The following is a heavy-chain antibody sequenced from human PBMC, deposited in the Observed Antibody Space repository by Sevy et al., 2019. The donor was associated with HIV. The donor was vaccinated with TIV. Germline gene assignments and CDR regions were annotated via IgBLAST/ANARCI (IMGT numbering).Heavy chain of an antibody. D-gene: IGHD2-15*01. J-gene: IGHJ4*02. CDR2: ISGSGGST. V-gene: IGHV3-23*01. CDR1: GFTFSSYA. Sequence: GGSLRLSCAASGFTFSSYAMSWVRQAPGKGLEWVSAISGSGGSTYYADSVKGRFTISRDNSKNTLYLQMNSLRAEDTAVYYGAKDRRGYCSGGSCYPLDYWGQGTLVTVSS. CDR3: AKDRRGYCSGGSCYPLDY.